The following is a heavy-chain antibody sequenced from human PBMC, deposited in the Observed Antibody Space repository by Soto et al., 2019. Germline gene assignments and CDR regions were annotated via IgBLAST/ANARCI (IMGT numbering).Heavy chain of an antibody. Sequence: LSLTCTVSGGSFSSGSYYWSWIRQPPGKGLEWIGYIYYSGSTNYNPSLKSRVTISVDTSKNQFSLKLSSVTAADTAVYYCAREGIHVDTAMGGNWFDPWGQGTLVTVSS. CDR3: AREGIHVDTAMGGNWFDP. D-gene: IGHD5-18*01. V-gene: IGHV4-61*01. J-gene: IGHJ5*02. CDR2: IYYSGST. CDR1: GGSFSSGSYY.